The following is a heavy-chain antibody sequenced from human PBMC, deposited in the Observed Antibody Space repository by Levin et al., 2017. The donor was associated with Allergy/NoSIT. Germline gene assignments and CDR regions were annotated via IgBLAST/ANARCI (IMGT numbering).Heavy chain of an antibody. J-gene: IGHJ4*02. D-gene: IGHD5-12*01. CDR2: TSFDVNNK. V-gene: IGHV3-30-3*01. Sequence: GESLKISCAASGFTFSNFAMHWVRQAPGKGLEWVALTSFDVNNKYYADSVKGRFSISRDNSMNTLYLQMNSLRPEDTAVYYCARGGVGGVFFDYWGQGTLVTVSS. CDR1: GFTFSNFA. CDR3: ARGGVGGVFFDY.